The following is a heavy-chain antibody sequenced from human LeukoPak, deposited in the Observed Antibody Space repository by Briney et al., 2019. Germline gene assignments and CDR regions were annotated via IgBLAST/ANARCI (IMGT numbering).Heavy chain of an antibody. CDR2: ISASGGST. CDR1: GFTIISYA. J-gene: IGHJ4*02. Sequence: GGSLRLSCAASGFTIISYAMSWVRQAPGKGLEWVSAISASGGSTYYADSVKGRFTISRDNSKNTLYLQMNSLRAEDTAVYYCAKGYCSSTSCYPYYFDYWGQGTLVTVSS. D-gene: IGHD2-2*01. CDR3: AKGYCSSTSCYPYYFDY. V-gene: IGHV3-23*01.